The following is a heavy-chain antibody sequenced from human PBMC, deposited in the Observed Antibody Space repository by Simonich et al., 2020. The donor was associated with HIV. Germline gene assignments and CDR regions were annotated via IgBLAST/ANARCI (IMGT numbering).Heavy chain of an antibody. CDR1: GYSISGGYY. V-gene: IGHV4-38-2*01. CDR3: ARVGRGAEFDY. J-gene: IGHJ4*02. D-gene: IGHD1-26*01. CDR2: IDHSGIT. Sequence: QVQLQESGPGLVKPSATLSLTCAVSGYSISGGYYWGWIRQPPGKGLEWIGSIDHSGITYYSPPLKSRVTISVDTSKNHFSLKLTSVTAADTAVYYCARVGRGAEFDYWGQGTLVTVSS.